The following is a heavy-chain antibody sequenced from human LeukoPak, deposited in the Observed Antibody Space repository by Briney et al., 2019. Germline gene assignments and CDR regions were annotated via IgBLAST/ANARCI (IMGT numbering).Heavy chain of an antibody. CDR3: TRPMEDSSALTLDI. V-gene: IGHV3-15*01. CDR1: GFTFSNAW. J-gene: IGHJ3*02. D-gene: IGHD3-22*01. Sequence: GGSLRLSCAASGFTFSNAWMSGVRQAPGKGLEWVGRIKSKTDGGTTDYGAHVKGRFTISRVDSKDTLYLQMNSLKTEDTAVYYCTRPMEDSSALTLDIWGEGTMVAVSS. CDR2: IKSKTDGGTT.